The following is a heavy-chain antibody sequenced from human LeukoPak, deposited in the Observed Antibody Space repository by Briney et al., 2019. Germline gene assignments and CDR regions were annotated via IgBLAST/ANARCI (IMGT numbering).Heavy chain of an antibody. CDR1: GVSITSGEHY. V-gene: IGHV4-30-4*01. Sequence: SETLSLTCTVSGVSITSGEHYCSWIRQPPGKGLEWIGYVAYTGSTNYNPSLRSRLTISVDTSKNQFSLKLNSVTAADTAVYYCARHYGPWGQGTLVTVSS. J-gene: IGHJ5*02. CDR2: VAYTGST. CDR3: ARHYGP. D-gene: IGHD3-16*01.